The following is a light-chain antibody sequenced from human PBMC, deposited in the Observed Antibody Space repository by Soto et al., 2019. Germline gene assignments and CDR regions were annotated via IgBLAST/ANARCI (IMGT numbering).Light chain of an antibody. CDR1: QRLXSSY. J-gene: IGKJ1*01. V-gene: IGKV3-20*01. CDR2: CAS. CDR3: QQYGSATRT. Sequence: IGLTQSAGTLSLSPGERATLSCRASQRLXSSYAAWYQQKPGQAPRLLXDCASSRATGSPDRLSGSGSATDFTLTISRLEPEDFAVYYCQQYGSATRTFGQGTKVDI.